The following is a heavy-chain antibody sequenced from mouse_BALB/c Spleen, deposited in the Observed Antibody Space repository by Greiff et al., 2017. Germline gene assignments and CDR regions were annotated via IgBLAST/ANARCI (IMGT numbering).Heavy chain of an antibody. Sequence: DVMLVESGGGLVKPGGSLKLSCAASGFTFSDYYMYWVRQTPEKRLEWVATISDGGSYTYYPDSVKGRFTISRDNAKNNLYLQMSSLKSEDTAMYYCAREGYGYYAMDYWGQGTSVTVSS. D-gene: IGHD1-2*01. CDR3: AREGYGYYAMDY. CDR1: GFTFSDYY. V-gene: IGHV5-4*02. J-gene: IGHJ4*01. CDR2: ISDGGSYT.